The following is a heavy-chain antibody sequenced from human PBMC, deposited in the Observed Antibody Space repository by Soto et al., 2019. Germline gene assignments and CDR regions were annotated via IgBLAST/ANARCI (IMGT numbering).Heavy chain of an antibody. V-gene: IGHV3-30-3*01. J-gene: IGHJ4*02. CDR2: ISYDGSNK. D-gene: IGHD6-13*01. Sequence: GGSLRLSCAASGFTFSSYAMHWVRQAPGKGLEWVAVISYDGSNKYYADSVKGRFTISRDNSKNTLYLQMNSLRAEDTAVYYCARESLYSSSWRYFDYWGQGTLVTVSS. CDR1: GFTFSSYA. CDR3: ARESLYSSSWRYFDY.